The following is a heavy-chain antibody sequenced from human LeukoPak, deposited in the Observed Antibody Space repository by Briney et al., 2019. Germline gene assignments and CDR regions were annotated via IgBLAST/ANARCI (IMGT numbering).Heavy chain of an antibody. Sequence: GGSLRLSCAASGFAFSSYAMHWVRQAPGKGLEYVSAISSNGGSTYYANSVKGRFTISRDNSKNTLYLQMGSLRAEDMAVYYCARDKASGLRYFDWLTDPWGQGTLVTVSS. V-gene: IGHV3-64*01. CDR3: ARDKASGLRYFDWLTDP. CDR1: GFAFSSYA. CDR2: ISSNGGST. D-gene: IGHD3-9*01. J-gene: IGHJ5*02.